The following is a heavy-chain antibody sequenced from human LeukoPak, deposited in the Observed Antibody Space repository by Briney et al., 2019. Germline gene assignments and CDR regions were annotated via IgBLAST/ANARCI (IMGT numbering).Heavy chain of an antibody. D-gene: IGHD6-19*01. CDR2: IRSKAYGGTT. CDR3: TRDTDDGSGWYVAYYYYGMDV. Sequence: PGGSLRLSCTASGFTFGDYAMSWFRQAPGKGLEWVGFIRSKAYGGTTEYAASVKGRFTISRDDSKSIAYLQMNSLKTEDTAVYYCTRDTDDGSGWYVAYYYYGMDVWGQGTTVTVSS. V-gene: IGHV3-49*03. CDR1: GFTFGDYA. J-gene: IGHJ6*02.